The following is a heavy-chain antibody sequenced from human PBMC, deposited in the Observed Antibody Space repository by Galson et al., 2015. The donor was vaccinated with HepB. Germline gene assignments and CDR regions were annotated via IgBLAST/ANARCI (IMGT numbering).Heavy chain of an antibody. CDR3: ARVEAWGSGSYYLFDY. V-gene: IGHV1-18*04. CDR2: ISAYNGNT. CDR1: GYTFTSYG. Sequence: VKVSCKASGYTFTSYGISWVRQAPGQGLEWMGWISAYNGNTNYAQKLQGRVTMTTDTSTSTAYMELRSLRSDDTAVYYCARVEAWGSGSYYLFDYWGQGTLVTVSS. J-gene: IGHJ4*02. D-gene: IGHD3-10*01.